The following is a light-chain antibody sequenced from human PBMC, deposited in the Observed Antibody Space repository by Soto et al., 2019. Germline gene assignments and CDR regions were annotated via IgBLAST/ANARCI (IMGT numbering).Light chain of an antibody. J-gene: IGKJ4*01. V-gene: IGKV1-12*01. Sequence: DVQMTQSPWSGAAAVGDRFTITCRASQGITNWLAWYQQKPGKAPKILIYAASGLPSGVPSRFSGSGSGTDFTLTISSLQPEDFATYYCQQANSFPRTFGGGTKVDIK. CDR3: QQANSFPRT. CDR2: AAS. CDR1: QGITNW.